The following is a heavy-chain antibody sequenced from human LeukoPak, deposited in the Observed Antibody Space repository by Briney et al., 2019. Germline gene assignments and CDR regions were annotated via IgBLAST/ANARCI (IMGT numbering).Heavy chain of an antibody. CDR2: IYSSGAT. CDR3: ARLKVGAYFDL. CDR1: GGSISSYY. D-gene: IGHD3-16*01. J-gene: IGHJ2*01. Sequence: RASETLSLTCTVSGGSISSYYWSWIRQPPGKGPEWIAYIYSSGATSYNPSLRSRVSISLDTSNNQFSLKLSSVSAADTAVYYCARLKVGAYFDLWGRGTLVTVSS. V-gene: IGHV4-59*08.